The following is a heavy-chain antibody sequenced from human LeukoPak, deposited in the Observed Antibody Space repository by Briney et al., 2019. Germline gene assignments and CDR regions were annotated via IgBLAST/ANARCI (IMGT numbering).Heavy chain of an antibody. J-gene: IGHJ4*02. CDR3: AKDLNYGDLLDY. CDR1: GFNFGSYE. Sequence: PGGSLRLSCAASGFNFGSYEMNWVRQAPGKGLEWVSYISSSGSTIYYADSVKGRFTISRDNSKNTLYLQMNTLRAEDTALYYCAKDLNYGDLLDYWGQGTLVTVSS. CDR2: ISSSGSTI. D-gene: IGHD4-17*01. V-gene: IGHV3-48*03.